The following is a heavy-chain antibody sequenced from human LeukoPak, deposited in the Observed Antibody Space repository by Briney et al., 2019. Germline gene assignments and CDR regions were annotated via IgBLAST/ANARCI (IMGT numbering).Heavy chain of an antibody. V-gene: IGHV3-30*02. CDR3: AKGRWLVDY. Sequence: GGSLRLSCAASGFSFSNYGMHWVRQAPGKGLEWVAFTRYDGSHKDYADSVKGRFTSSRDNSKHTPYLQMKSLRAEDTAVYYCAKGRWLVDYWGRGTLVTVSS. CDR1: GFSFSNYG. J-gene: IGHJ4*02. CDR2: TRYDGSHK. D-gene: IGHD6-19*01.